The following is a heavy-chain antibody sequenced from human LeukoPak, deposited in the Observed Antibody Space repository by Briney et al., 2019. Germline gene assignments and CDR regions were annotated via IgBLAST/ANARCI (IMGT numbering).Heavy chain of an antibody. D-gene: IGHD5-18*01. J-gene: IGHJ4*02. V-gene: IGHV3-23*01. CDR3: AKVYSYGYVRDY. CDR1: GFTFSSYA. CDR2: ISGSGGST. Sequence: GGSLRLSCAASGFTFSSYAMSWVRQAPGKGLEWVSAISGSGGSTYCADSVKGRFTISRDNSKNTLYLQMNSLRAEDTAVYYCAKVYSYGYVRDYWGQGTLVTVSS.